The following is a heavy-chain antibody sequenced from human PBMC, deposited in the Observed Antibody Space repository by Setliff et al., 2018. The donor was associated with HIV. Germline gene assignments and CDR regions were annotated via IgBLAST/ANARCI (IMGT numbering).Heavy chain of an antibody. D-gene: IGHD6-19*01. Sequence: PGGSLRLSCAASGFTFNYHIMYWVRQVPGKGLEWVSTINWNSDFIAYADSVKGRFTAARDNANSSLHLQMNSLRPEDSALYYCVREGSVSGKYYYYMNLWGKGTTVTVSS. CDR3: VREGSVSGKYYYYMNL. CDR1: GFTFNYHI. V-gene: IGHV3-9*01. CDR2: INWNSDFI. J-gene: IGHJ6*03.